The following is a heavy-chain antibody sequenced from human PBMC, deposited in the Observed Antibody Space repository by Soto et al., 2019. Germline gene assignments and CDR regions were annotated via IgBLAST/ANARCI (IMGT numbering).Heavy chain of an antibody. CDR3: AHRTGVIKEFQL. V-gene: IGHV2-5*02. D-gene: IGHD7-27*01. Sequence: QITLKESGPTLVKPTQTLTLTCTFSGFSLSNSGMGVGWIRQPPGKALEWLALIYWDDDKRYSPSLKNRLTITKDTSSNQVVLTLTNIDPVDTATYYCAHRTGVIKEFQLWGQGTLVTVSS. CDR2: IYWDDDK. CDR1: GFSLSNSGMG. J-gene: IGHJ1*01.